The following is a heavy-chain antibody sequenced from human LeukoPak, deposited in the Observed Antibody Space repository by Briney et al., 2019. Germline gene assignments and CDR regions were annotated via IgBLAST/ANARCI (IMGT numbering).Heavy chain of an antibody. CDR2: IRSKAYGGTT. Sequence: GGSLRLSCTASGFTFGDYAMSWFRQAPGKGLEWVGFIRSKAYGGTTEYAASVKCRFTISRDDSKSIAYLQMNSLKTEDTAVYYCTRDRRFLPFDYWGQGTLVTVSS. CDR3: TRDRRFLPFDY. V-gene: IGHV3-49*03. J-gene: IGHJ4*02. CDR1: GFTFGDYA. D-gene: IGHD3-10*01.